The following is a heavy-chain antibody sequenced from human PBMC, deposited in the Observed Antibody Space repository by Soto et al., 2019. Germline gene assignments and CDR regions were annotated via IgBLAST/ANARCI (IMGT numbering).Heavy chain of an antibody. CDR3: ARDSRGGAARRPTFYY. D-gene: IGHD6-6*01. CDR2: IGRSGETI. V-gene: IGHV3-48*03. J-gene: IGHJ4*02. CDR1: GFTFSSLE. Sequence: GGSLRLSCVGSGFTFSSLEMNWVRQTPGKGLEWLAYIGRSGETIYYADSVKGRFTISRDNAKSSLFLQMNGLRDEDTGIYYCARDSRGGAARRPTFYYWGRGTLVTVSS.